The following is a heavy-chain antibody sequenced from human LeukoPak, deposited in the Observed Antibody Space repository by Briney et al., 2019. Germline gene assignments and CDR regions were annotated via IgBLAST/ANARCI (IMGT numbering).Heavy chain of an antibody. V-gene: IGHV4-4*07. D-gene: IGHD2-21*02. Sequence: PSETLSLTCTVSGNSISSYYWSWIRQPAGKGLEWIGRIYTSGSTNYNPSLKSRVTMSVDASKNQFSLNLSSVTAADTAFYYCARETAGLARYFDYWGQGTLVTVSS. J-gene: IGHJ4*02. CDR2: IYTSGST. CDR1: GNSISSYY. CDR3: ARETAGLARYFDY.